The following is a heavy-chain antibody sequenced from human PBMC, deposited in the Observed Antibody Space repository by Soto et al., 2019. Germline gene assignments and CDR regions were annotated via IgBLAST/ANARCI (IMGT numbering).Heavy chain of an antibody. Sequence: GGSLRLSCAASGFTFSSYGMHWVRQAPGKGLEWVAVIWYDGSNKYYADSVKGRFTISRDNSKNTLYLQMNSLRAEDTAVYYCAREGGWLQLNAPFYYWGQGTLVTVSS. CDR2: IWYDGSNK. D-gene: IGHD5-12*01. CDR3: AREGGWLQLNAPFYY. V-gene: IGHV3-33*01. J-gene: IGHJ4*02. CDR1: GFTFSSYG.